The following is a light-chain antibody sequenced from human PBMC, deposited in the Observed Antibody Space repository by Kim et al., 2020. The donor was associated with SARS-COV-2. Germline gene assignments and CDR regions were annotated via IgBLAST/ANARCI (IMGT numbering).Light chain of an antibody. CDR1: SGHSSYA. CDR3: QTWGTGWV. Sequence: GDSVNLTCILGSGHSSYAIAWHQQEQGRGPRYLMKLNSDGSGFRGAGITHRFSGSSSGAERYLTISSLQSEDEADYYCQTWGTGWVFGGGTKLTVL. V-gene: IGLV4-69*01. J-gene: IGLJ3*02. CDR2: LNSDGSG.